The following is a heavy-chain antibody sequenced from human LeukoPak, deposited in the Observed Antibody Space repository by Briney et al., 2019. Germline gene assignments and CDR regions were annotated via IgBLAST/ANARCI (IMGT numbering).Heavy chain of an antibody. J-gene: IGHJ4*02. CDR3: ARQGHATSWGLDS. CDR1: GYSFTTNW. Sequence: GESLKISCKGSGYSFTTNWIGWVRQMPGKGLEWMGIIYPGDSETRYSPSFQGKVAISVDKSSSTAYVQWTSLEASDTAVYYCARQGHATSWGLDSWGQGTLVTVSS. V-gene: IGHV5-51*01. CDR2: IYPGDSET. D-gene: IGHD2-2*01.